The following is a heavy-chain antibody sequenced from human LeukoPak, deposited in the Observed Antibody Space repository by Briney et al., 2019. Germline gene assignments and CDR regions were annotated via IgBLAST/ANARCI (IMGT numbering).Heavy chain of an antibody. CDR2: IKQDGSDR. J-gene: IGHJ4*02. CDR1: GFTFSSYW. Sequence: GGSLRLSCAASGFTFSSYWMSWVPQAPGKGLEWVANIKQDGSDRYYVDSVKGRFTISRDNGKNSLYLQMNSLRIDDTAVYFCARDVASWGGYTFAYWGQGTLITVSS. D-gene: IGHD5-12*01. CDR3: ARDVASWGGYTFAY. V-gene: IGHV3-7*01.